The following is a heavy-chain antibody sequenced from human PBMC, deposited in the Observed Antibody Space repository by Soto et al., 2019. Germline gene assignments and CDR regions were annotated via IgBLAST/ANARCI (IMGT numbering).Heavy chain of an antibody. CDR3: ARDPTQDWDTYFDY. CDR1: GGSISSGGYY. D-gene: IGHD1-26*01. CDR2: IYYSGST. J-gene: IGHJ4*02. V-gene: IGHV4-31*03. Sequence: SETLSLTCTVSGGSISSGGYYWSWIRQHPGKGLEWIGYIYYSGSTNYNPSLKSRVTISVDTSKNQFSLKLSSVTAADTAVYYCARDPTQDWDTYFDYWGQGTLVTVSS.